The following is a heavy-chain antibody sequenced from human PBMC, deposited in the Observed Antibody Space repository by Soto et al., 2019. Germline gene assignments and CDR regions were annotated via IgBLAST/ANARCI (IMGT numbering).Heavy chain of an antibody. Sequence: QVQLVQSGAEVKKPGASVKVSCKASGYTFTSYDINWVRQATGQGLEWMGWMNPNSGNTGYAQKFQGRVTMTRNTSISTAYMELSSLRSEDTAVYYCARGRMQLDRNYYYGMDVWGQGTTVTVSS. D-gene: IGHD6-6*01. CDR1: GYTFTSYD. V-gene: IGHV1-8*01. CDR3: ARGRMQLDRNYYYGMDV. J-gene: IGHJ6*02. CDR2: MNPNSGNT.